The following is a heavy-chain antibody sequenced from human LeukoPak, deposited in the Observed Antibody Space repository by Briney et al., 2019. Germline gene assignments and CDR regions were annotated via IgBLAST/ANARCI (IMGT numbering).Heavy chain of an antibody. D-gene: IGHD1-26*01. CDR2: ISSSSSTI. Sequence: GGSLRLSCAASGFTFSSYSMNWVRQALGKGLEWVSYISSSSSTIYYADSVKGRFSISRDNAKNSLYLQMNSLRAEDTAVYYRARGAGGSYHYWYFDLWGRGTLVTVSS. V-gene: IGHV3-48*01. J-gene: IGHJ2*01. CDR3: ARGAGGSYHYWYFDL. CDR1: GFTFSSYS.